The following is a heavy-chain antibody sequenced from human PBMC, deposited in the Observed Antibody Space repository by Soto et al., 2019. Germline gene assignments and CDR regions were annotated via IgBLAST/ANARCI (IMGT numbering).Heavy chain of an antibody. CDR2: ISSNGGST. CDR3: ARDRGYYGSGEWTGGDY. Sequence: EVQLVESGGGLVQPGGSLRLSCAASGFTFSSYAMHWVRQAPGKGLEYVSAISSNGGSTYYANSVKGRFTISRDNSKNTLYLQMGSLRAEDMAVYYCARDRGYYGSGEWTGGDYWGQGTLVTVSS. J-gene: IGHJ4*02. D-gene: IGHD3-10*01. V-gene: IGHV3-64*01. CDR1: GFTFSSYA.